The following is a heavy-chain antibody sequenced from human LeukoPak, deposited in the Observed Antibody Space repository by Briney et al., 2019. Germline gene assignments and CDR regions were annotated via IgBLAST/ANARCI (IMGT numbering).Heavy chain of an antibody. Sequence: GGSLRLSCAASGFIFSNYGMHWVRQAPGKGLEWVAFIRYDGSNQYYADSVKGRFTISRDNSKNTLYLQMNSLRAEDTAVYYCAKDHVVVVGNVNYFDYWGRGTLVTVSS. D-gene: IGHD2-15*01. CDR2: IRYDGSNQ. CDR3: AKDHVVVVGNVNYFDY. J-gene: IGHJ4*02. V-gene: IGHV3-30*02. CDR1: GFIFSNYG.